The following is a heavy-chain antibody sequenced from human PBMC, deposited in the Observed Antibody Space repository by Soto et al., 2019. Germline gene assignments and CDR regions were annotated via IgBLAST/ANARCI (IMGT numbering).Heavy chain of an antibody. D-gene: IGHD2-15*01. CDR2: ITHTGIT. Sequence: QVQLQQWGAGLLKPSETLSLTCAIYGGSFSGYSWTXIRQPXXKGLEWIGEITHTGITKSNPSLKTRVTISLDSSKNQFSLSLKSMTAADTAVXYXAXXXXVXXXXXGQXYYYSYGMDVWGLGTTVIVSS. CDR3: AXXXXVXXXXXGQXYYYSYGMDV. CDR1: GGSFSGYS. V-gene: IGHV4-34*01. J-gene: IGHJ6*02.